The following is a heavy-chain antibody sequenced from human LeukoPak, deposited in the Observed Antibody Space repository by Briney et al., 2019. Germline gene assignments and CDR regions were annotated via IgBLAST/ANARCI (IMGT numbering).Heavy chain of an antibody. CDR3: ARGPPYGSRSDYFDY. D-gene: IGHD3-10*01. J-gene: IGHJ4*02. Sequence: GGSLRLSCAASGFTFSSHWMTWIRQAPGKGLEWVASIKKDVGEKFYVDSVKGRFTTSRDNAKNSLYLHMNSLRVEDTAVYYCARGPPYGSRSDYFDYWGQGTLVTVSS. CDR2: IKKDVGEK. V-gene: IGHV3-7*01. CDR1: GFTFSSHW.